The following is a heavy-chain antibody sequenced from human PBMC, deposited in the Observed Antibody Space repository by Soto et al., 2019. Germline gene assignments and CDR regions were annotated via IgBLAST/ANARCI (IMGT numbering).Heavy chain of an antibody. V-gene: IGHV1-18*01. J-gene: IGHJ6*02. CDR1: GYTFTSYG. CDR2: ISAYNGNT. CDR3: ARDLGYSYGDYYYYGMDA. Sequence: GAAVRVSCKASGYTFTSYGIGWVRQAPGQGLEWMGGISAYNGNTNYAQKLQGRVTMTTDTSASTAYMELRSLRSDDTAVYYCARDLGYSYGDYYYYGMDAWGHGTTVTVSS. D-gene: IGHD5-18*01.